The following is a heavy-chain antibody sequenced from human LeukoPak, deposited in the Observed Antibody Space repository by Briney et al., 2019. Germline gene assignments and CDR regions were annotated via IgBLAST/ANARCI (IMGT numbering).Heavy chain of an antibody. CDR1: GYTFTSYV. Sequence: ASVKVSCKASGYTFTSYVIYWVRQAPGQRLEWMGWINAGNGNTEYSQKFQGRLTIIRDTSASTGYMELSSLRSEDTAVYYCARDRSVVTAIRDAFDIWGQGTMVTVSS. D-gene: IGHD2-21*02. CDR3: ARDRSVVTAIRDAFDI. J-gene: IGHJ3*02. V-gene: IGHV1-3*01. CDR2: INAGNGNT.